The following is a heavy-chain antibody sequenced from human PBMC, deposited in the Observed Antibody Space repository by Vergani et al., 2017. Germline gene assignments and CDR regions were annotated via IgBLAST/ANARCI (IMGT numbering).Heavy chain of an antibody. V-gene: IGHV3-23*01. CDR1: GFTFSSYA. Sequence: EVQLLESGGGLVQPGGSLRLSCAASGFTFSSYAMSWVRQAPGKGLEWVSAISGSGGSTYYADSVKGRFTISRDNSKNTLYLQMNSLRAEDTAVYYCARDSADYGDYVMTGDAFDIWGQGTMVTVSS. CDR3: ARDSADYGDYVMTGDAFDI. J-gene: IGHJ3*02. CDR2: ISGSGGST. D-gene: IGHD4-17*01.